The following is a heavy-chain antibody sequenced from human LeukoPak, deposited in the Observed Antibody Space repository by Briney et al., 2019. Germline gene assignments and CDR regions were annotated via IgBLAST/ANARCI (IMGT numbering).Heavy chain of an antibody. D-gene: IGHD1-7*01. CDR1: GGSFSGYY. V-gene: IGHV4-34*01. J-gene: IGHJ4*02. Sequence: SETLSLTCAVYGGSFSGYYWSWIRQPPGKGLEWIGEINHSGSTNYNPSLKSRVTISVDTSKNQFSLKLSSVTAADTAVYYCARDPGQNWNFYFDYWGQGTLVTVSS. CDR3: ARDPGQNWNFYFDY. CDR2: INHSGST.